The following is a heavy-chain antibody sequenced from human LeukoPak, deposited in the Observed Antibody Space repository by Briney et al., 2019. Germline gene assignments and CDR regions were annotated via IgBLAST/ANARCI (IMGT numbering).Heavy chain of an antibody. Sequence: GGSLRLSCAASGFTFSTYAMSWVRQAPGKGLEWVAFIRDNGNNKHYADSVKGRSTISRDNSKNTLYLQMNSLRAEDTAVYYCAKGPYTGSFSDWGQGTLVTVSS. J-gene: IGHJ4*02. CDR1: GFTFSTYA. D-gene: IGHD1-26*01. V-gene: IGHV3-30*02. CDR2: IRDNGNNK. CDR3: AKGPYTGSFSD.